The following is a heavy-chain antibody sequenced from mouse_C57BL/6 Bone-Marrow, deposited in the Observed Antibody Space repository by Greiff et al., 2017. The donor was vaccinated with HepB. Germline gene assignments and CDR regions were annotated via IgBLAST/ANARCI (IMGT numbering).Heavy chain of an antibody. CDR3: ARRGIYYDYEGEGDAMDY. J-gene: IGHJ4*01. CDR2: ISSGGSYT. D-gene: IGHD2-4*01. Sequence: EVMLVESGGDLVKPGGSLKLSCAASGFTFSSYGMSWVRQTPDKRLEWVATISSGGSYTYYPDSVKGRFTISRDNAKNTLYLQMSSLKSEDTAMYYCARRGIYYDYEGEGDAMDYWGQGTSVTVSS. CDR1: GFTFSSYG. V-gene: IGHV5-6*02.